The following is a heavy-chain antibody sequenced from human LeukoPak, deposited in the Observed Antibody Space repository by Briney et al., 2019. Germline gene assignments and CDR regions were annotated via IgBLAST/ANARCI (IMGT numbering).Heavy chain of an antibody. CDR2: ISYDGSNK. J-gene: IGHJ4*02. CDR3: AKSYVGDSGWYSTDFDY. V-gene: IGHV3-30*18. D-gene: IGHD6-19*01. CDR1: GFTFSNYG. Sequence: GGFLSLSCAASGFTFSNYGRYCLRQAPGKRLGLVAVISYDGSNKYYADSVKGRFTISTDNSKSTLYLQMNSLRAEDTAVYYCAKSYVGDSGWYSTDFDYWGQGTLVTVSS.